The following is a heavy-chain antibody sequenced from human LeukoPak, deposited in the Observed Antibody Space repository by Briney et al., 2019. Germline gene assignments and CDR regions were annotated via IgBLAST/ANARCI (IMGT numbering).Heavy chain of an antibody. D-gene: IGHD4-11*01. Sequence: GGSLRLSCAVSGITLSNYGMSWVRQAPGKGLEWVAGISDSGGSTYYADSVKGRFTISRDNSKNMLYLQMNSLRAEDTAVYYCAKDLATVTSWFDPWGQGTLVTVSS. CDR1: GITLSNYG. CDR3: AKDLATVTSWFDP. J-gene: IGHJ5*02. V-gene: IGHV3-23*01. CDR2: ISDSGGST.